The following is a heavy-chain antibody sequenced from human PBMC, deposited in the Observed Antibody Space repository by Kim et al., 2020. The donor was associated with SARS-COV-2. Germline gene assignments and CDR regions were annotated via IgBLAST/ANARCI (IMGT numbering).Heavy chain of an antibody. V-gene: IGHV3-74*01. CDR1: GFTFSSHW. Sequence: GGSLRLSCAASGFTFSSHWMYWVRQVPGKRLVWVSRIDGDGSVTNYADSVKGRFTISRDNAKSTLYLQMNSLGVDDTAVYYCARDGNWSLDYWGQGTLVTVSS. D-gene: IGHD1-1*01. CDR2: IDGDGSVT. CDR3: ARDGNWSLDY. J-gene: IGHJ4*02.